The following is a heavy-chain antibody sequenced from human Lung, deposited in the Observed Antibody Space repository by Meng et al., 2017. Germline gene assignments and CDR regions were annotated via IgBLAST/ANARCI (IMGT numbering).Heavy chain of an antibody. V-gene: IGHV4-34*01. CDR2: INHSGST. D-gene: IGHD4-11*01. CDR3: ARGPTTMAHDFDY. J-gene: IGHJ4*02. CDR1: GGSFSDYY. Sequence: QVQLQQLGAGLLKPSETLSLICVVAGGSFSDYYWGWIRQPPGKGLEWIGEINHSGSTNYNPSLESRATISVDTSQNNLSLKLSSVTAADSAVYYCARGPTTMAHDFDYWGQGTLVTVSS.